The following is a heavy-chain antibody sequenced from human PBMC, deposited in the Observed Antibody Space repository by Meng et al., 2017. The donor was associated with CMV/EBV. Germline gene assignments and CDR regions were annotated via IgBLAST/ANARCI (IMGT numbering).Heavy chain of an antibody. J-gene: IGHJ6*02. CDR2: IWYDGSNK. D-gene: IGHD2-2*02. Sequence: GESLKISCAASGFTFSSYGMHWVRQAPGKGLEWVAVIWYDGSNKYYADSVKGRFTISRDNSKNTLYLQMNSLRAEDTAVYYCAKDDSQLLYRDPYYYYGMDVWGQGTTVTVSS. V-gene: IGHV3-30*02. CDR1: GFTFSSYG. CDR3: AKDDSQLLYRDPYYYYGMDV.